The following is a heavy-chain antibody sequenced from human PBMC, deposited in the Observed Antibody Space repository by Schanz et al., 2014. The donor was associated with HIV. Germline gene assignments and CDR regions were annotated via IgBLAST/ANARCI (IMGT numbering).Heavy chain of an antibody. CDR3: ARDRKSGNYDGGFDS. Sequence: QLVESGGAVVRPGGSLRLSCAASGFTFDDYAMHWVRQAPGKGLEWVSCISWNSGSIGYADSVKGRFTISRDNAKNSLYLQMNSLIPEDTAVYYCARDRKSGNYDGGFDSWGQGTLVTVSS. CDR2: ISWNSGSI. V-gene: IGHV3-9*01. CDR1: GFTFDDYA. D-gene: IGHD1-26*01. J-gene: IGHJ5*01.